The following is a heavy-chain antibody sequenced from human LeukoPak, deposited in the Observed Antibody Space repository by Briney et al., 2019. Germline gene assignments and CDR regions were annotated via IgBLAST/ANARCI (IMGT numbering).Heavy chain of an antibody. D-gene: IGHD1-14*01. V-gene: IGHV5-51*01. CDR2: IYPDDSDT. J-gene: IGHJ4*02. CDR3: ARHRTTYYYDY. Sequence: GESLKISCKGSGYSFATYWIAWVRQMPGKGLEWMGIIYPDDSDTRYSPSFQGQVTMSVDKSISTAYLQWSSLKASDTAMYYCARHRTTYYYDYWGQGTLVTVSS. CDR1: GYSFATYW.